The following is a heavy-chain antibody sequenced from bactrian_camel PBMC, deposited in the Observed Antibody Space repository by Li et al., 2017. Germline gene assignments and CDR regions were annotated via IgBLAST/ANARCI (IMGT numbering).Heavy chain of an antibody. D-gene: IGHD1*01. CDR1: GFTSFSCG. J-gene: IGHJ6*01. V-gene: IGHV3S55*01. CDR2: ITTDGTT. Sequence: HVQLVESGGGSVQAGGSLRLSCTAPGFTSFSCGVNWYRQAAGKQREWVSSITTDGTTLYADSVKGRFTISEDKAKDTVYLQMNSLTPEGTAMYYCAAVDANCKTLAKMKVPVPDFGYWGQGTQVTVS. CDR3: AAVDANCKTLAKMKVPVPDFGY.